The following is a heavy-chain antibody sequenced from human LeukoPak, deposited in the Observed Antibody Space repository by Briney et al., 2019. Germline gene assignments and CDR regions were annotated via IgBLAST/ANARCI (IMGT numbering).Heavy chain of an antibody. V-gene: IGHV3-73*01. CDR3: ARDRYYGSGSYYKAYGAHYYMDV. CDR1: GFTFSGSA. CDR2: IRSKANSYAT. Sequence: PGGSLRLSCAASGFTFSGSAMHWVRQASGKGLEWVGRIRSKANSYATAYAASVKGRFTISRDDSKNTAYLQMNSLRAEDTAVYYCARDRYYGSGSYYKAYGAHYYMDVWGKGTTVTISS. J-gene: IGHJ6*03. D-gene: IGHD3-10*01.